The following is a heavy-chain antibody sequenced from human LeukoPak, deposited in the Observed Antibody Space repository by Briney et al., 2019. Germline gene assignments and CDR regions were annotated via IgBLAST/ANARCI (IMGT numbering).Heavy chain of an antibody. Sequence: PSETLSLTCTVSGGSINSYYWTWIRQPPGKGLEWIGYIYYSGSANYNPSPKSRVTISVDTSKSQISLKLSSVTAADTAVYYCARDSVYNWNDRGVDYWGQGTLVTVSS. V-gene: IGHV4-59*01. CDR1: GGSINSYY. CDR3: ARDSVYNWNDRGVDY. J-gene: IGHJ4*02. D-gene: IGHD1-1*01. CDR2: IYYSGSA.